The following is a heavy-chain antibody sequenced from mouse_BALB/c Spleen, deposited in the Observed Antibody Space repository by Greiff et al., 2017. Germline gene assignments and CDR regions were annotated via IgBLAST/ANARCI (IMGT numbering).Heavy chain of an antibody. CDR2: IYPGDGDT. D-gene: IGHD1-1*01. J-gene: IGHJ4*01. Sequence: QVQLKESGAELVRPGSSVKISCKASGYAFSSYWMNWVKQRPGQGLEWIGQIYPGDGDTNYNGKFKGKATLTADKSSSTAYMQLSSLTSEDSAVYFCANYYGSSYDAMDYWGQGTSVTVSS. CDR3: ANYYGSSYDAMDY. V-gene: IGHV1-80*01. CDR1: GYAFSSYW.